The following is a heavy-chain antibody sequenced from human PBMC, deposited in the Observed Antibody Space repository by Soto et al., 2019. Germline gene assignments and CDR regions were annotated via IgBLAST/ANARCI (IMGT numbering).Heavy chain of an antibody. Sequence: PGGSLRLSCAASGFTFSSYAMSWVRQAPGKGLEWVSAISGSGGSTYYADSVKGRFTISRDNSKNTLYLQMNSLRAEDTAVYYCAKDPNSSSSGGGYFDYWGQGTLVTVSS. CDR1: GFTFSSYA. J-gene: IGHJ4*02. CDR3: AKDPNSSSSGGGYFDY. V-gene: IGHV3-23*01. D-gene: IGHD6-6*01. CDR2: ISGSGGST.